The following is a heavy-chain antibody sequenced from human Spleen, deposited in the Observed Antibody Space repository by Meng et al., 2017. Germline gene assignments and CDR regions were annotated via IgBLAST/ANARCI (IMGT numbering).Heavy chain of an antibody. CDR3: ARLTVTYFDY. J-gene: IGHJ4*02. CDR1: GGSISSGGYY. CDR2: IYYSGST. V-gene: IGHV4-31*01. D-gene: IGHD4-17*01. Sequence: QAQLQEAGPGLAQPSQTLSLTCTVSGGSISSGGYYWSWIRQHPGKGLEWIGYIYYSGSTYYNPSLKSLVTISVDTSKNQFSLKLSSVTAADTAVYYCARLTVTYFDYWGQGTLVTVSS.